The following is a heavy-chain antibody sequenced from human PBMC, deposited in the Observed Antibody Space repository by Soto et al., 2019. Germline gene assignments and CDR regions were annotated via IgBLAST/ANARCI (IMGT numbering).Heavy chain of an antibody. J-gene: IGHJ4*02. Sequence: QVQLVESGGGVVQPGRSLRLSCAASGFTFSTYDMHWVRQAPGKGLDWMAIISYDGSNKYYADSVKGRFTISRDNSKNTLYLQMNSLRAEDTAVFYCAARSYDSFKSFDYWGQGTLVTVSS. CDR3: AARSYDSFKSFDY. V-gene: IGHV3-30*03. CDR1: GFTFSTYD. D-gene: IGHD3-3*01. CDR2: ISYDGSNK.